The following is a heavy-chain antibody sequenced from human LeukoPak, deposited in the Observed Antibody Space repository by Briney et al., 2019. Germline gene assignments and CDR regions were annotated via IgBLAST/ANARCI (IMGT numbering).Heavy chain of an antibody. Sequence: GGSLRLSCAASGFTVSSNYMSWVRQAPGKGLEWVSIIYSGGSTYFADSVKGRFTISRDNSKNTLYLQMNSLRAEDTAVYYCARANWGHPMYYFDYWGQGTLVTVSS. CDR2: IYSGGST. D-gene: IGHD7-27*01. V-gene: IGHV3-66*01. CDR3: ARANWGHPMYYFDY. CDR1: GFTVSSNY. J-gene: IGHJ4*02.